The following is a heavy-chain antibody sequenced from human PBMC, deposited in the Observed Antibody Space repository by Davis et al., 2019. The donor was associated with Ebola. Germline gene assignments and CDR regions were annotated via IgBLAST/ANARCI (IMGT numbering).Heavy chain of an antibody. V-gene: IGHV1-18*01. D-gene: IGHD4-17*01. CDR3: ARDQVTTEYYYYGMDV. CDR2: ISAYNGNT. J-gene: IGHJ6*02. CDR1: GYTFTSYG. Sequence: ASVKVSCKASGYTFTSYGISWVRQAPGQGLEWMGWISAYNGNTNYAQKLQGRVTMTTDTSTSTAYMELRSLRSDDTAVYYCARDQVTTEYYYYGMDVWGQGTTVTVSS.